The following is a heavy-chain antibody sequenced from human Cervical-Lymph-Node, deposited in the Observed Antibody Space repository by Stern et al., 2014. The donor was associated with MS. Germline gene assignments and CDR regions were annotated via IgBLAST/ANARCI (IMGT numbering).Heavy chain of an antibody. CDR2: IIPIFGTS. Sequence: VQLVQSGAEVKKPGSSVKVSCKASGTIFSNFGFSWVRQAPGQGLDWMGGIIPIFGTSHYAQKFQGRVTITADISTNTTNLELTSLRFEDTAVYYCARDNDDNGMDVWGQGTTVSVSS. D-gene: IGHD1-1*01. CDR3: ARDNDDNGMDV. J-gene: IGHJ6*02. V-gene: IGHV1-69*06. CDR1: GTIFSNFG.